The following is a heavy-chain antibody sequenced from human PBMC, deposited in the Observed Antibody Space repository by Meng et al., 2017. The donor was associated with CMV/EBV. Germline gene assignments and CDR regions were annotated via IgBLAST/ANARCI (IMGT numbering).Heavy chain of an antibody. D-gene: IGHD4-17*01. CDR3: ARGPEVDYGDYVGLDY. J-gene: IGHJ4*02. CDR1: GGSISSYY. Sequence: QRRGSVPGLVKPSATPSPPCPVSGGSISSYYWSWIRQPAGKGLEWIGRIYTSGSTNYNPSLKSRVTMSVDTSKNQFSLKLSSVTAADTAVYYCARGPEVDYGDYVGLDYWGQGTLVTVSS. V-gene: IGHV4-4*07. CDR2: IYTSGST.